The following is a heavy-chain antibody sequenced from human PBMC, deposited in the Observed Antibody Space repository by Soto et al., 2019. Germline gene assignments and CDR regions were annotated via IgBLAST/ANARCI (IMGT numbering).Heavy chain of an antibody. Sequence: QVQLVESGGGVVQPGRSLRLSCAASGFSFSISPMHWVRQAPGKGPEWVALISYDGTNKFYADSVKGRFTISRDNSKSTLYCARDPKTSGGQHWAFNYFDSWGQGTLVTVSS. CDR1: GFSFSISP. V-gene: IGHV3-30-3*01. D-gene: IGHD7-27*01. CDR2: ISYDGTNK. CDR3: YFDS. J-gene: IGHJ4*02.